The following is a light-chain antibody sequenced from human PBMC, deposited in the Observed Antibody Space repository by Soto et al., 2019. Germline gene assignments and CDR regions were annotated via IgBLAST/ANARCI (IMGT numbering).Light chain of an antibody. CDR2: GAS. CDR1: QGISNA. Sequence: DIQMTQSPSSLSASVGDRVTITCRASQGISNALVWYQQMPGKVPKVLIYGASTLQSGVPSRFSGSGSGTDFTLTISSLQPEDVGTYYCHKYNSVPLTFGGGTRVVIK. V-gene: IGKV1-27*01. J-gene: IGKJ4*01. CDR3: HKYNSVPLT.